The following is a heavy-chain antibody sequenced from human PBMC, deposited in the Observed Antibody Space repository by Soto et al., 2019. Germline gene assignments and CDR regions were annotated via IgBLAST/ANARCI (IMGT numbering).Heavy chain of an antibody. CDR1: GDSVSRGSFY. D-gene: IGHD3-22*01. CDR3: ARGRAFYDSSGPLDP. CDR2: MYYSGST. V-gene: IGHV4-61*01. Sequence: KPSETLSLTCTVSGDSVSRGSFYWSWIRQPPGKGLECIGYMYYSGSTNYNPSLKSRVTISVDTSKNQFSLKLRSVTTVDTAVYYCARGRAFYDSSGPLDPWGQGTLVTVSS. J-gene: IGHJ5*02.